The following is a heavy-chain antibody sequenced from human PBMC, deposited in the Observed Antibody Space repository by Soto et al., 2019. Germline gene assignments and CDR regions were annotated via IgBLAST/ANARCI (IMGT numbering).Heavy chain of an antibody. Sequence: SVKVSCKASGGTFSSYTISWVRQAPGQGLEWMGRIIPILGIANYAQKFQGRVTITADKSTSTAYMELSSLRSEDTAVYYWARPIQLYNDAFDIWGQGTMVTVAS. CDR1: GGTFSSYT. V-gene: IGHV1-69*02. D-gene: IGHD5-18*01. CDR2: IIPILGIA. CDR3: ARPIQLYNDAFDI. J-gene: IGHJ3*02.